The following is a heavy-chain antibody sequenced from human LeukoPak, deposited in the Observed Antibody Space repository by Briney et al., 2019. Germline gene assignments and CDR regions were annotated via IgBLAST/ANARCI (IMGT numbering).Heavy chain of an antibody. V-gene: IGHV3-7*01. CDR3: ARGIQLWLYYLDS. CDR1: VFTFSRSW. Sequence: GGSLRLSCAASVFTFSRSWMSSVGLAPGRGLEWVANIREDGSEKYYVDSVRGGFTISRDNAKTSMYLQMNSLRDEDTAVYFCARGIQLWLYYLDSWGQGTLVTVSS. D-gene: IGHD5-18*01. J-gene: IGHJ4*02. CDR2: IREDGSEK.